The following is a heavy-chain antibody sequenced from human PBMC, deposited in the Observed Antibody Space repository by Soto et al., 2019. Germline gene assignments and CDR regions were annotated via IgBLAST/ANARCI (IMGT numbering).Heavy chain of an antibody. J-gene: IGHJ6*03. CDR1: GFTFSSYG. Sequence: GGSLRLSCAASGFTFSSYGMHWVRQAPGKGLEWVAVIWYDGSNKYYADSVKGRFTISKDNSKNTLYLQMNSLRAEDTAVYYWARTYGSGSYSYYYYYYYMDVWGKGTTVTVSS. D-gene: IGHD3-10*01. CDR3: ARTYGSGSYSYYYYYYYMDV. CDR2: IWYDGSNK. V-gene: IGHV3-33*01.